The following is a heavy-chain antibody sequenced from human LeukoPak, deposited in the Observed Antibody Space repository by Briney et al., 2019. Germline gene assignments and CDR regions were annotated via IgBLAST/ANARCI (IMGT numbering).Heavy chain of an antibody. J-gene: IGHJ4*02. V-gene: IGHV1-18*01. CDR3: ARGGHGTSVAVAGTGDY. CDR2: ISAYNGNT. Sequence: GASVKVSCKASGYTFTSYGISWVRQAPGQGLEWMGWISAYNGNTNYAQKLQGRVTVTTDMSTSTVYMQLTSLRSGDTAVYYCARGGHGTSVAVAGTGDYWGQGTLVTVSS. D-gene: IGHD6-19*01. CDR1: GYTFTSYG.